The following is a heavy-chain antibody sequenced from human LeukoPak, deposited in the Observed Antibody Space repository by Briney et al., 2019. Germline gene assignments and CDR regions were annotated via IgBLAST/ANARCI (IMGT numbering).Heavy chain of an antibody. V-gene: IGHV3-11*01. CDR3: ARDRTPRQDTAIQAY. CDR2: ISSSGDTI. Sequence: GSLRLSCAASGFTFSDYHMNWIRQLPGKGLEWISYISSSGDTIYYADSVKGRFTISRDNAKNSLYLQMNSLRAEDTAVYYCARDRTPRQDTAIQAYWGQGTLVTVSS. J-gene: IGHJ4*02. D-gene: IGHD5-18*01. CDR1: GFTFSDYH.